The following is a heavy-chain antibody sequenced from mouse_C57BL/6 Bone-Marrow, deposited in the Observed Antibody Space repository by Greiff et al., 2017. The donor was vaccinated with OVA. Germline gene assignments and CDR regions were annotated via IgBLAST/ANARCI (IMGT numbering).Heavy chain of an antibody. V-gene: IGHV5-17*01. J-gene: IGHJ2*01. CDR2: ISSGSSTI. CDR3: ARTADGDY. CDR1: GFTFSDYG. Sequence: EVKLMESGGGLVKPGGSLKLSCAASGFTFSDYGMHCVRQAPEKGLEWVAYISSGSSTIYYADTVKGRFTISRDNAKNTLFLQMTSLRSEDTAMYYCARTADGDYWGQGTTLTVSS.